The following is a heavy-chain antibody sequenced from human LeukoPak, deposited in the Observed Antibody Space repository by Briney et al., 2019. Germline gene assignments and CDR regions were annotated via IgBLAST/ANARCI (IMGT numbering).Heavy chain of an antibody. J-gene: IGHJ5*02. CDR3: ARASLSPHLGPAAQNWFDP. V-gene: IGHV1-69*13. CDR1: GGTFSSYA. D-gene: IGHD2-2*01. Sequence: SVKVSCKASGGTFSSYAISWVRQAPGQGLEWVGGIIPIFGTANYAQKFQGRVTITADESTSTAYMELSSLRSEDTAVYYCARASLSPHLGPAAQNWFDPWGQGTLVTVSS. CDR2: IIPIFGTA.